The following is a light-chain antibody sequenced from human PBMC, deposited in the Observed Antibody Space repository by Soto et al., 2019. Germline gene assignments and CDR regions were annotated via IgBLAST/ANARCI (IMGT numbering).Light chain of an antibody. CDR1: SSDVGGYNY. CDR3: SSYTSSSTRV. CDR2: DVS. Sequence: QSALTQPASVSGSPGQSITISCTGTSSDVGGYNYVSWYQQHPGKAPKLMIYDVSNRPSGVSNRFSGSKSGNTASLTISGLQAEDEADYYCSSYTSSSTRVFVGGTKLNVL. J-gene: IGLJ2*01. V-gene: IGLV2-14*01.